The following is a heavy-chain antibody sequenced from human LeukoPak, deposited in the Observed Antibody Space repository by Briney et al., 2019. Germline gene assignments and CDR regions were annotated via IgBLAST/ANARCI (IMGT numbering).Heavy chain of an antibody. Sequence: GGSLRLSCAASGFTFDDYAMHWVRQAPGKGLEGVSGISWNSGSIVYAASVKGRFTISRDNAKNSLYLQMNSLRAEDTALYYCAKDSVRGRGMWGMDVWGQGTTVTVSS. V-gene: IGHV3-9*01. J-gene: IGHJ6*02. CDR3: AKDSVRGRGMWGMDV. CDR1: GFTFDDYA. CDR2: ISWNSGSI. D-gene: IGHD2-21*01.